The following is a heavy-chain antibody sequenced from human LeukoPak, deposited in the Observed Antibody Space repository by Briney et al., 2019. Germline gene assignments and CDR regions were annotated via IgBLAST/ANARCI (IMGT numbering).Heavy chain of an antibody. Sequence: KSSETLSLTCTVSGGSISSSTYSWTWIRQPPGKGLEXXGSIHYDGNTYYXPSLKSRVTISVDTSKIQFSLRLSSATAADMATYYCARHSLNNYGSYYWGQGTLVTVSS. V-gene: IGHV4-39*01. J-gene: IGHJ4*02. D-gene: IGHD5-24*01. CDR2: IHYDGNT. CDR3: ARHSLNNYGSYY. CDR1: GGSISSSTYS.